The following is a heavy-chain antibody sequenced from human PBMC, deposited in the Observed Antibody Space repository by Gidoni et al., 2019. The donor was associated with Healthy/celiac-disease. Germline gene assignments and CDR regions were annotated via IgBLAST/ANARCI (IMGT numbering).Heavy chain of an antibody. V-gene: IGHV3-48*02. CDR2: ISSSSSSI. Sequence: EVQLVESGGGLVQPGGPLSFSCAACGFTVSSYSMNWVRQAPGKGLEWVSYISSSSSSIYYADSVKGRFTISRDNAKNSLYLQMNSLRDEDTAVYYCARDEGWFDPWGQGTLVTVSS. CDR3: ARDEGWFDP. CDR1: GFTVSSYS. J-gene: IGHJ5*02.